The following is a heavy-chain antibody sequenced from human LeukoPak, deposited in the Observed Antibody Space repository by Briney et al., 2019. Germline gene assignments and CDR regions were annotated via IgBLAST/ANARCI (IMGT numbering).Heavy chain of an antibody. J-gene: IGHJ6*03. Sequence: GGSLRLSCAASGFTFSSYGMHWVRQAPGKGLEGVAFIRYDGSNKYYADSVKGRFTISRDNSKNTLYLQMNSLRAEDTAVYYCAKDIVGIQLWGYMDVWGKGTTVTISS. CDR1: GFTFSSYG. CDR2: IRYDGSNK. V-gene: IGHV3-30*02. CDR3: AKDIVGIQLWGYMDV. D-gene: IGHD5-18*01.